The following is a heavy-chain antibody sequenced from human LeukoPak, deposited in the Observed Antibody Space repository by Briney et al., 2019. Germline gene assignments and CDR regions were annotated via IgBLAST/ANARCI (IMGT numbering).Heavy chain of an antibody. CDR2: IYHSGST. Sequence: PSETLSLTCTVSGYSISSGYYWGWIRQPPGKGLEWIGFIYHSGSTYYNPSLKSRVTISVDTSKNQFSLKLSSVTAADTAVYYCASYYYGSGSYLNYFDYWGQGTLVTVSS. CDR1: GYSISSGYY. V-gene: IGHV4-38-2*02. D-gene: IGHD3-10*01. CDR3: ASYYYGSGSYLNYFDY. J-gene: IGHJ4*02.